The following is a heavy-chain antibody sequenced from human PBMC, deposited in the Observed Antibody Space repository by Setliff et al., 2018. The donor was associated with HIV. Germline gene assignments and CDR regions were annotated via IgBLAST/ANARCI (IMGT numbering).Heavy chain of an antibody. CDR3: ARHRVYSGYDAPLDY. CDR2: IYSGGTT. D-gene: IGHD5-12*01. Sequence: PSETLSLTCTVSGGSISSSSYYWGWIRQPPGKGLEWIGNIYSGGTTYYNSSLRSRVTISVDTSKNQFSLKLNSVTAADTAVYYCARHRVYSGYDAPLDYWGQGTLVTVSS. CDR1: GGSISSSSYY. V-gene: IGHV4-39*01. J-gene: IGHJ4*02.